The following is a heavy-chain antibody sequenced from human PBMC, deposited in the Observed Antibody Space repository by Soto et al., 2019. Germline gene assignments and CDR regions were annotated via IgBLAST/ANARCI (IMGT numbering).Heavy chain of an antibody. V-gene: IGHV5-51*03. CDR1: GYTFGNYW. Sequence: PVESLKISCKGSGYTFGNYWIGWVRLMPGKGLEWIGSIYPGDSDTRYSPSFQGQVTISADKSISTAYLQWSSLKASDTAMYYCARTSAAGKYYYGMDVWGQGTTVTVSS. CDR2: IYPGDSDT. J-gene: IGHJ6*02. CDR3: ARTSAAGKYYYGMDV. D-gene: IGHD6-13*01.